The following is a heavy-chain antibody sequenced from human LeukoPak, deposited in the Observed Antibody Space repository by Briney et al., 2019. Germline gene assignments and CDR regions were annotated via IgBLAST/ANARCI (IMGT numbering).Heavy chain of an antibody. V-gene: IGHV1-2*02. CDR3: ARALYSSSWYSGY. D-gene: IGHD6-13*01. CDR1: GYTFTGYY. CDR2: INPNSGGT. Sequence: ASVKVSCKASGYTFTGYYMHWVRQAPGRGLEWMGWINPNSGGTNYAQKFQGRVTMTRDTSISTAYMELSRLRSDDTAVYYCARALYSSSWYSGYWGQGTLVTVSS. J-gene: IGHJ4*02.